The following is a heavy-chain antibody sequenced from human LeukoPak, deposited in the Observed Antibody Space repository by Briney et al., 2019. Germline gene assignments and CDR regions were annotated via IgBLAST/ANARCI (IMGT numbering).Heavy chain of an antibody. D-gene: IGHD2-8*01. CDR2: ISAYNGNT. Sequence: ASVKVSCRASGDTFTSYGISWVRQAPGQGLEWMGWISAYNGNTNYAQKLQGRVTMTTDTSTSTAYMELRSLRSDDTAVYYCARDLGVLMVYDRPYYFDYWGQGTLVTVSS. J-gene: IGHJ4*02. CDR3: ARDLGVLMVYDRPYYFDY. V-gene: IGHV1-18*01. CDR1: GDTFTSYG.